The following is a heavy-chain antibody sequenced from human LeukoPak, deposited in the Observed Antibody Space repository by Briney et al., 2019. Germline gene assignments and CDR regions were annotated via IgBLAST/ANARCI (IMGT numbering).Heavy chain of an antibody. CDR1: GYTLTELS. J-gene: IGHJ4*02. CDR3: ATGLGCDILTGPDC. Sequence: ASVKVSCKVSGYTLTELSMHWVRQAPGKGLEWMGGFDPEDGETIYAQKFQGRVTMTEDTSTDTAYMELSSLRSEDTAVYYCATGLGCDILTGPDCWGQGTLVTVSS. V-gene: IGHV1-24*01. D-gene: IGHD3-9*01. CDR2: FDPEDGET.